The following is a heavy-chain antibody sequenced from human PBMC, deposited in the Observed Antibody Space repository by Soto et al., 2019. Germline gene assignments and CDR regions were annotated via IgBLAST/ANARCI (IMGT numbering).Heavy chain of an antibody. CDR1: GFTVSSNY. J-gene: IGHJ3*02. CDR2: IYSGGST. CDR3: ARSGIAVVDDAFDI. Sequence: EVQLVESGGGLVQPGGSLRLSCAASGFTVSSNYMSWVRQAPGKGLEWVSVIYSGGSTYYADSVKGRFTISRHNSKNTLYLQMNRLRAEDTAVYYCARSGIAVVDDAFDIWGPGTMVTVSS. D-gene: IGHD6-19*01. V-gene: IGHV3-53*04.